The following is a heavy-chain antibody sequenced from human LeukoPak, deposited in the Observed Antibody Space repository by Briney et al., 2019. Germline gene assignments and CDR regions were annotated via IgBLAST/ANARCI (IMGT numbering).Heavy chain of an antibody. CDR2: INPNSGGT. CDR1: GYTFTGYY. V-gene: IGHV1-2*02. Sequence: ASVKVSCKASGYTFTGYYMHWVRQAPGQGLEWMGWINPNSGGTNYAQKFQGRVTMTRDTSISTAYMELSRPRSDDTAVYYCARGGAKSXYXXXXGGXFDPWGXGTLVTVS. D-gene: IGHD1-14*01. CDR3: ARGGAKSXYXXXXGGXFDP. J-gene: IGHJ5*02.